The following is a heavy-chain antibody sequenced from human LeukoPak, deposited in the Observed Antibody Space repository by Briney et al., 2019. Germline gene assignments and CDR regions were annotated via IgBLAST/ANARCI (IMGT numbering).Heavy chain of an antibody. V-gene: IGHV3-30*03. CDR1: GFTFSSYG. J-gene: IGHJ4*02. CDR2: ISYDGSNK. CDR3: ARVLYSSSWYEDYYFDF. Sequence: PGGSLRLSCAASGFTFSSYGMHWVRQAPGKGLEWVAVISYDGSNKYYADSVRGRFTISRDNSKNTLYLQMSSLRAEDTAVYYCARVLYSSSWYEDYYFDFWGQGTLVTVSS. D-gene: IGHD6-13*01.